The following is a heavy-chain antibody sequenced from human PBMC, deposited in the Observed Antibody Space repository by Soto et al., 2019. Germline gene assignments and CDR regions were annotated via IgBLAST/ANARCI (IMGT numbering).Heavy chain of an antibody. CDR1: GGSFSTNE. Sequence: QVHLEQSGAEVKKPGTSVKVSCKAYGGSFSTNEIDWVRQAPGQGLEWMGRIFPNVGTADYAQKFEGRLSIIADESTSTVFMELSRLISAATAVYFCARASYSSRWGTFDRWGQGTQVAVSS. CDR3: ARASYSSRWGTFDR. D-gene: IGHD6-19*01. CDR2: IFPNVGTA. J-gene: IGHJ4*02. V-gene: IGHV1-69*01.